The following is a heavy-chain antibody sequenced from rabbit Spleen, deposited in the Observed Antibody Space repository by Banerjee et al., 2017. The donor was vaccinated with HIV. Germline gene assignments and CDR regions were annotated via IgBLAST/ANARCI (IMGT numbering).Heavy chain of an antibody. J-gene: IGHJ6*01. CDR1: GFSFSNKAV. V-gene: IGHV1S45*01. CDR3: ARDGAGGSYFAL. D-gene: IGHD8-1*01. Sequence: QEQLVESGGGLVKPGASLTLTCKASGFSFSNKAVMCWVRQAPGKGLEWIACINAVTGKAVYASWAKGRITFSKTSSTTVTLQMTSLTAADTATYFCARDGAGGSYFALWGQGTLVTVS. CDR2: INAVTGKA.